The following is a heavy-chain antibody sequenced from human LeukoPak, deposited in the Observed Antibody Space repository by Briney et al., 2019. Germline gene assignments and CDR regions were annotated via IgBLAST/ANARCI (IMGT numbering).Heavy chain of an antibody. V-gene: IGHV3-7*01. CDR3: ARDLNWETY. CDR2: MKPDGSEI. D-gene: IGHD7-27*01. CDR1: GFTFSSYW. Sequence: GGSLRLSCAASGFTFSSYWMSWVRQAPGKGLEWVANMKPDGSEIFYVDSVKGRFTISRDNAMNTLYLQMNSLRAEDSAVYYCARDLNWETYWGQGTLVSVSS. J-gene: IGHJ4*02.